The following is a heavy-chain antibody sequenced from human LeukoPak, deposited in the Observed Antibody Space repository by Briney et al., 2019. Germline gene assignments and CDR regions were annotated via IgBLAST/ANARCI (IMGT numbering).Heavy chain of an antibody. CDR1: GYTFTGYY. Sequence: ASVKVFCKTSGYTFTGYYMHWVRQAPGQGLEWMGWMRWNNPSSGGTNYAQRFQGRVTMTRDTSISTAYMELYRLTSDDTAVYYCARSGYYYGLDVWGQGTTVTVSS. D-gene: IGHD1-26*01. J-gene: IGHJ6*02. CDR3: ARSGYYYGLDV. CDR2: MRWNNPSSGGT. V-gene: IGHV1-2*02.